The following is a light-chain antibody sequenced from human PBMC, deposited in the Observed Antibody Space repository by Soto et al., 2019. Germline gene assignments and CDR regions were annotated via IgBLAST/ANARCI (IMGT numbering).Light chain of an antibody. Sequence: EIVVTQSPATLSVSPGERATLSCRASQSVSTNVAWYQQKPGQAPRLLIYGPSTRASGIPARFSGSGSGREFTLTISSLQSEDFAVYYCQQYSDWPTFGQGTKVDIK. CDR1: QSVSTN. V-gene: IGKV3-15*01. CDR2: GPS. CDR3: QQYSDWPT. J-gene: IGKJ2*01.